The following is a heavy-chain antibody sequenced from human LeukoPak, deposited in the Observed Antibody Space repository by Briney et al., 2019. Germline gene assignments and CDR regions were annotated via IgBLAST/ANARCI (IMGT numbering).Heavy chain of an antibody. CDR1: GYSFTSYW. D-gene: IGHD1-26*01. CDR3: ARHYSGTVAKGFDY. J-gene: IGHJ4*02. Sequence: GGALQISCQGSGYSFTSYWIGWGRQMPGKGGGWMGIIYPGDSDNRYSTSFQGQVTISADKSISTAYLQWSSLKASDTAMYYCARHYSGTVAKGFDYWGQGTLVTVSS. CDR2: IYPGDSDN. V-gene: IGHV5-51*01.